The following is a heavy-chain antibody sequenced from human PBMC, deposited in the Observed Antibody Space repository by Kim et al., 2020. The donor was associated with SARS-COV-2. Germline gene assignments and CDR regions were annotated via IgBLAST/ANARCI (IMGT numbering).Heavy chain of an antibody. J-gene: IGHJ4*02. V-gene: IGHV4-31*03. Sequence: SETLSLTCTVSGGSISSGGYYWSWIRQHPGKGLEWIGYIYYSGSTYYNPSLKSRVTISVDTSKNQFSLKLSSVTAADTAVYYCARGRDILTGYYNDYWCQGTLVTVSS. D-gene: IGHD3-9*01. CDR1: GGSISSGGYY. CDR3: ARGRDILTGYYNDY. CDR2: IYYSGST.